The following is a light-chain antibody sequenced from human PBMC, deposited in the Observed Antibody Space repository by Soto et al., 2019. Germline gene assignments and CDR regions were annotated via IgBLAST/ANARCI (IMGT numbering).Light chain of an antibody. CDR1: QSVSRN. CDR2: GAS. CDR3: QQYNNWPQT. Sequence: EIVMTQSPATLSVSPGERATLSCRASQSVSRNLAWYQQNPGQAPRLLIYGASTRATGIPARFSGSGSGTEFTLTISSLQSEDFAVYYCQQYNNWPQTFGQGTKVEIK. J-gene: IGKJ1*01. V-gene: IGKV3-15*01.